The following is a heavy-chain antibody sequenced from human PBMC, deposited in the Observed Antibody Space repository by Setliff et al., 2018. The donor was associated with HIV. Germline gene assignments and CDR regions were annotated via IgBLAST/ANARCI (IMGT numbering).Heavy chain of an antibody. J-gene: IGHJ2*01. D-gene: IGHD4-17*01. V-gene: IGHV2-70*04. CDR2: IDWDDDK. CDR1: GFSLTNTGMR. CDR3: ARHSYGDFGGRFHL. Sequence: SGPTLVNPTQTLTLTCTFSGFSLTNTGMRVSWIRQPPGKALEWLARIDWDDDKFYSTSLRSRLTISKDTSKNQVVLTMTDMDPLDTATYYCARHSYGDFGGRFHLWGRGTLVTVSS.